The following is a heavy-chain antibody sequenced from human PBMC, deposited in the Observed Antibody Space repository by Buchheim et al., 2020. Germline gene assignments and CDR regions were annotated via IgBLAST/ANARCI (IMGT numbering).Heavy chain of an antibody. CDR2: ISYDGSNK. J-gene: IGHJ4*02. CDR3: AGGRNYGDYEDFDY. CDR1: GFTFSSYA. Sequence: QVQLVESGGGVVQPGRSLRLSCAASGFTFSSYAMHWVRQAPGKGLEWVAVISYDGSNKYYADSVKGRFTISRDNSKKTLYLQMNSLRAEDTAVYYCAGGRNYGDYEDFDYWGQGTL. D-gene: IGHD4-17*01. V-gene: IGHV3-30*04.